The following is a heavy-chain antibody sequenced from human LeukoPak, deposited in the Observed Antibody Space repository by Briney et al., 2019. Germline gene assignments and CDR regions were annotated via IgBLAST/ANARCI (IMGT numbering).Heavy chain of an antibody. J-gene: IGHJ6*03. CDR1: GYTFTSYA. Sequence: GASVKVSCKASGYTFTSYAMHWGRQAPGQRLEWMGWVNAGNGNTKYSQKFQGRVTITRDTSASTAYMELSSLRSEDTAVYYCATGDILTGPHYYYYMDVWGKGTTVTVSS. CDR2: VNAGNGNT. V-gene: IGHV1-3*01. D-gene: IGHD3-9*01. CDR3: ATGDILTGPHYYYYMDV.